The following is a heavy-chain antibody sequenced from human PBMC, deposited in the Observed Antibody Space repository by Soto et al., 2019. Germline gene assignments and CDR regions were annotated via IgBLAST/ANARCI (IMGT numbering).Heavy chain of an antibody. CDR2: IYWDDDK. CDR1: GFSLSSTRMA. CDR3: AHIVVAGLGYYFDY. V-gene: IGHV2-5*02. Sequence: QITLKESGPTLVKPTQTLTLTCTFSGFSLSSTRMAVGWIRQPPGKALEWLALIYWDDDKRYSPFLKSRLTISKHTSTNQVVLTMSNMDPVDTARYYCAHIVVAGLGYYFDYWGQGTLVTVSS. J-gene: IGHJ4*02. D-gene: IGHD6-19*01.